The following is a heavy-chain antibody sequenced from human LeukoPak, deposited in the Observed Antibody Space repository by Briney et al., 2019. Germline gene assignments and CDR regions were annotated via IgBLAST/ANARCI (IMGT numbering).Heavy chain of an antibody. D-gene: IGHD3-10*01. V-gene: IGHV4-61*02. Sequence: SETLSLTCTVSGGSVGSDNSYWNWIRQPAGKGLEWIGRIYADGSSTYNPPLKNRVTILVDTSKNQFSLRLSSMTAADTAVYYCARGYYYRTWGLGTLVTVSS. CDR3: ARGYYYRT. CDR1: GGSVGSDNSY. J-gene: IGHJ4*02. CDR2: IYADGSS.